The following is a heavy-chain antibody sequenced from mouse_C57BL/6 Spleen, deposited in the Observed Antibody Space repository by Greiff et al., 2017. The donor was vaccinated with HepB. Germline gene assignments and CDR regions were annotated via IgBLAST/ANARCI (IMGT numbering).Heavy chain of an antibody. Sequence: VQLQQSGTELVKPGASVKLSCKASGYTFTSYWMHWVKQRPGQGLEWIGNINPSTGGTNYNEKFKSKATLTVDKSYSTAYMKLSSLTSEYSAVYDCARTMVTTLDYYARDYWGQGTSVTVSS. CDR1: GYTFTSYW. V-gene: IGHV1-53*01. CDR2: INPSTGGT. CDR3: ARTMVTTLDYYARDY. D-gene: IGHD2-1*01. J-gene: IGHJ4*01.